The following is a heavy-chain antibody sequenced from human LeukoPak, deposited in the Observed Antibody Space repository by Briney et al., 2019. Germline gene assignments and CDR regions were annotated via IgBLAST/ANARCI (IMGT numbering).Heavy chain of an antibody. J-gene: IGHJ5*02. D-gene: IGHD6-19*01. CDR3: ARSGGWPLDLDWFDP. CDR1: GYSFTNYG. CDR2: ISAYNGNT. V-gene: IGHV1-18*01. Sequence: SVKVSCKASGYSFTNYGISWVRQAPGQGLEWMGWISAYNGNTNYAQKLQGRVTMTTDTSTSTAYMELRSLRSDDTAVYYCARSGGWPLDLDWFDPWGQGTLVTVSS.